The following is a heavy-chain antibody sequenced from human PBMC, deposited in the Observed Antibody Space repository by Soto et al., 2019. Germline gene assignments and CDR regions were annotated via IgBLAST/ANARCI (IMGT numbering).Heavy chain of an antibody. CDR2: IYYSGST. D-gene: IGHD6-13*01. CDR3: ARSYSGGFIFSSSWYYFDY. J-gene: IGHJ4*02. CDR1: GGSISSYY. V-gene: IGHV4-59*01. Sequence: SETLSLTCTVSGGSISSYYWSWIRQPPGKGLEWIGYIYYSGSTNYNPSLKSRVTISVATSKNQFSLKLISVTAPDPDVYYCARSYSGGFIFSSSWYYFDYWGQGTLVTVSS.